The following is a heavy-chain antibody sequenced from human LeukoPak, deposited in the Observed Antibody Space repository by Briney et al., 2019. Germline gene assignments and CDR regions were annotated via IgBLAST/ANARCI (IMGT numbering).Heavy chain of an antibody. J-gene: IGHJ3*02. CDR2: ISGSGGST. D-gene: IGHD3-10*01. V-gene: IGHV3-23*01. CDR3: AKVRLLWSGELLARGLDTFDI. CDR1: GFTFSSHD. Sequence: GGSLTLSCAASGFTFSSHDMTWVRQAPGKGLEWVSGISGSGGSTYYPDSVKGRFTIPRHNSKNTLYLQVNSLRAEHTAVYYCAKVRLLWSGELLARGLDTFDIWGPGTMVTVSS.